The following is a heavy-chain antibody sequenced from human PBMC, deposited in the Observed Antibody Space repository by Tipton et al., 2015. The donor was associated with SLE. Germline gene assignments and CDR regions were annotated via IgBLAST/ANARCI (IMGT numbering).Heavy chain of an antibody. V-gene: IGHV3-13*01. J-gene: IGHJ2*01. CDR3: VREGSVGANFDL. Sequence: SLRLSCSASGFTISTYDMHWVRQTTGKGLEWVSAIDTSGDTYYADSAKGRFTISRESAKRSLFLQMKSLRAGDTAVYYCVREGSVGANFDLWGRGTLVTVSS. D-gene: IGHD1-26*01. CDR1: GFTISTYD. CDR2: IDTSGDT.